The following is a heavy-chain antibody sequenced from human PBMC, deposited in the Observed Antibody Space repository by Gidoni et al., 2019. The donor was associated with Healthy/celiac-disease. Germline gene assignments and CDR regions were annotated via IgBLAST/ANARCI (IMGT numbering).Heavy chain of an antibody. D-gene: IGHD3-16*01. V-gene: IGHV4-39*07. CDR2: IYYNGST. Sequence: QLQLQESGPGLVKPSETLSLTCTVSGGPIGSSSYYWGCIRQPPGKGLEWIGGIYYNGSTYYNPSLKSRVTISIDTSKNQFSLKLSSVTAADTAVYYCARDIGGDGASYWGQGTLVTVSS. CDR3: ARDIGGDGASY. CDR1: GGPIGSSSYY. J-gene: IGHJ4*02.